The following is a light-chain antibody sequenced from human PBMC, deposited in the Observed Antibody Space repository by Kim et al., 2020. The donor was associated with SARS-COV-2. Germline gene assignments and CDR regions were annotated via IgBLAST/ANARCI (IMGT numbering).Light chain of an antibody. J-gene: IGLJ3*02. CDR3: ETWDSNIQV. CDR1: SGHSNYF. CDR2: VEGSGSY. Sequence: QPVLTQSSSASASLGSSVKLTCTLTSGHSNYFITWHQQQPGKAPRFLMKVEGSGSYNKGGGVPDRFSGSRSGADRYLIISNLQSEDEADYYCETWDSNIQVFGGGTQLTVL. V-gene: IGLV4-60*03.